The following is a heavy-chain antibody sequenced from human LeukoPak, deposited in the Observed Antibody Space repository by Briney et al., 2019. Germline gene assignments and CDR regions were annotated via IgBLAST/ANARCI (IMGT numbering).Heavy chain of an antibody. Sequence: GESLKISCKGSGYSFTSYWIGWVRQMPGEGLEWMAIIYPGDSDTRYSPSFQGQVTISADKSISTAYLQWSSLKASDAAMYYCARRGVYATSPFDYWGQGTLVTVSS. V-gene: IGHV5-51*01. J-gene: IGHJ4*02. CDR1: GYSFTSYW. CDR3: ARRGVYATSPFDY. CDR2: IYPGDSDT. D-gene: IGHD2-8*01.